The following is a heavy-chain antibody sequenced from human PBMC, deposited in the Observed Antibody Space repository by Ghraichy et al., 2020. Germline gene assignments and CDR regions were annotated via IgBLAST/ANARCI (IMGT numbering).Heavy chain of an antibody. CDR2: IYFNGDR. D-gene: IGHD3-16*01. Sequence: SGPTLVKPTQTLTLTCTFSGFSLSTTGVGVAWIRQPPGKALEWLAVIYFNGDRRYSPSLRSRLTITRGTSENQVFFIMTNMDPMDTATYYCGHRIQAYDYHGLDVWGQGTTVTVSS. CDR3: GHRIQAYDYHGLDV. V-gene: IGHV2-5*01. CDR1: GFSLSTTGVG. J-gene: IGHJ6*02.